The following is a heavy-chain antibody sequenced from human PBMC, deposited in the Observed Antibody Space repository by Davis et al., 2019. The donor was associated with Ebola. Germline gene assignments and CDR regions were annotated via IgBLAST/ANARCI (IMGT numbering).Heavy chain of an antibody. J-gene: IGHJ4*02. CDR3: GKDVHRSWSGFVY. CDR1: GFIFSAYG. V-gene: IGHV3-30*18. CDR2: ISYDGRNE. D-gene: IGHD3-3*01. Sequence: GGSLRLSCSGSGFIFSAYGMHWVRQAPGKGLEWMATISYDGRNEFYADSVTGRFSISRDNSNNTLSLQMNSLRAEDTAVYYCGKDVHRSWSGFVYWGQGILVTVSS.